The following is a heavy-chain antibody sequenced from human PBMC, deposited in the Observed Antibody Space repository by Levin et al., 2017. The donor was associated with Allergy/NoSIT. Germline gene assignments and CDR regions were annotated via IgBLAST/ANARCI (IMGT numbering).Heavy chain of an antibody. J-gene: IGHJ1*01. D-gene: IGHD6-19*01. CDR2: ISYDGSNK. Sequence: GESLKISCAASGFTFSSYGMHWVRQAPGKGLEWVAVISYDGSNKYYADSVKGRFTISRDNSKNTLYLQMNSLRAEDTAVYYCAKGKGGDSSGWFSYFQHWGQGTLVTVSS. V-gene: IGHV3-30*18. CDR3: AKGKGGDSSGWFSYFQH. CDR1: GFTFSSYG.